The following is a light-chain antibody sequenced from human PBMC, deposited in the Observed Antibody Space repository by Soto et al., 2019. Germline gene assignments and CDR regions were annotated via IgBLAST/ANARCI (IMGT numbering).Light chain of an antibody. Sequence: EIVLTQSPGTLSLSPGERATLSCRASQYISSSFLAWYQQKPVQAPRLLIYAASSRATGIPDRFSGSVSRTDFTLTISRLEPEDFAVYYCQQYDSSPTFGGGTKVEIK. CDR2: AAS. CDR1: QYISSSF. J-gene: IGKJ4*01. CDR3: QQYDSSPT. V-gene: IGKV3-20*01.